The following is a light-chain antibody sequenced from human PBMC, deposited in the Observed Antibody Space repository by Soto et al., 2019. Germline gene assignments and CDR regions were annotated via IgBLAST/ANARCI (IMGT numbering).Light chain of an antibody. CDR1: SSNIGAGYD. V-gene: IGLV1-40*01. CDR3: QSYDSSLTALYV. J-gene: IGLJ1*01. CDR2: GNT. Sequence: QSVLTQPPSVSGAPGQRVTISCTGSSSNIGAGYDVQWYQQLPGTAPKLLMYGNTNRPSGVPDRFSGSKSGTSASLAITGLQAEDEADYYCQSYDSSLTALYVFGTGTKVTV.